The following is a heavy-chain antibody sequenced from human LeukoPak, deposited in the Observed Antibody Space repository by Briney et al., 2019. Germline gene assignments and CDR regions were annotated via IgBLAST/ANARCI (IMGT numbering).Heavy chain of an antibody. CDR3: ARGRDSSGYYQANAFDI. Sequence: PSETLSLTCTVSGGSISSSSYYWGWIRQPPGKGLEWIGSIYYSGSTYYNPSLKSRVTISVDTSKNQFSLKLSSVTAADTAVYYCARGRDSSGYYQANAFDIWGQGTMVTVSS. D-gene: IGHD3-22*01. CDR2: IYYSGST. J-gene: IGHJ3*02. CDR1: GGSISSSSYY. V-gene: IGHV4-39*07.